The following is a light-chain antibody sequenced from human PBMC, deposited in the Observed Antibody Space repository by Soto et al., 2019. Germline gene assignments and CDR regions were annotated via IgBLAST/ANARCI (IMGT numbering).Light chain of an antibody. CDR2: DAS. V-gene: IGKV1-5*01. CDR3: QQYISHWT. CDR1: QSISDW. Sequence: DIQMTQSPSTLSASVGDRVTITCRASQSISDWMAWYQQKPGKAPKLLIYDASSLESGVPSRFSGSGSGTEFTLTISSLQPDDFATYYCQQYISHWTFGQGTKVEIK. J-gene: IGKJ1*01.